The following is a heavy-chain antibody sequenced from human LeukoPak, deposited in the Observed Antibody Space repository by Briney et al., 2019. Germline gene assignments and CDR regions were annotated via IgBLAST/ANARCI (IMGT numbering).Heavy chain of an antibody. CDR2: IKQDGSEK. CDR1: GFTFSTYW. V-gene: IGHV3-7*01. J-gene: IGHJ4*02. Sequence: GGSLRLSCAASGFTFSTYWVHWVRQAPGKGLEWVANIKQDGSEKNYVDSVKGRFTISRDNAKHSLYLQMNSLRAEDTAVYYCARDLDSYGRFDYWGQGTLVTVSS. CDR3: ARDLDSYGRFDY. D-gene: IGHD5-18*01.